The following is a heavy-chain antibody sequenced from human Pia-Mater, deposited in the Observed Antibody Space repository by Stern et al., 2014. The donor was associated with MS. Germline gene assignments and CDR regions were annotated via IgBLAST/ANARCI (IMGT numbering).Heavy chain of an antibody. CDR1: GFTFSAYY. J-gene: IGHJ4*02. CDR2: IGSRGDTI. Sequence: VQLVESGGGLVKPGESLRLSCKASGFTFSAYYMSWIRQAPGKGLEWISFIGSRGDTIYDADSVRGRFTISRDNAKNSLYLQLNSLRAEDTAVYYCVRADGSVDDYWGQGTLVTVSS. V-gene: IGHV3-11*01. D-gene: IGHD3-10*01. CDR3: VRADGSVDDY.